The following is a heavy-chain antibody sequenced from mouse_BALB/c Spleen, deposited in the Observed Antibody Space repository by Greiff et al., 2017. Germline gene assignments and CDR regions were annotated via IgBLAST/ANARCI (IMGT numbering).Heavy chain of an antibody. CDR2: IDTSDSYT. J-gene: IGHJ4*01. D-gene: IGHD2-1*01. Sequence: QVHVKQPGAELVMPGASVKMSCKASGYTFTDYWMHWVKQRPGQGLEWIGAIDTSDSYTSYNQKFKGKATLTVDESSSTAYMQLSSLTSEDSAVYYCERRGGNYEGAMDDWGQGTSVTVSS. CDR1: GYTFTDYW. V-gene: IGHV1-69*01. CDR3: ERRGGNYEGAMDD.